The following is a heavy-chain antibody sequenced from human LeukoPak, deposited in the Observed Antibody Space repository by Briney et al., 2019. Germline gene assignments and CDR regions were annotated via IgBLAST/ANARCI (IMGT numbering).Heavy chain of an antibody. CDR2: IYYSGST. CDR3: ARAGTYYYYMDV. V-gene: IGHV4-39*07. J-gene: IGHJ6*03. Sequence: SETLSLTCTVSGGSISSSSYYWGWIRQPPGKGLEWIGSIYYSGSTYYNPSLKSRVTISVDTSKNQFSLKLSSVTAADTAVHYCARAGTYYYYMDVWGKGTTVTVSS. CDR1: GGSISSSSYY. D-gene: IGHD3-10*01.